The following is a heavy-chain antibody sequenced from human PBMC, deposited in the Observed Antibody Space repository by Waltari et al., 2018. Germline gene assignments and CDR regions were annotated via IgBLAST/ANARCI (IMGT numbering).Heavy chain of an antibody. CDR3: ARARGYYGSGTTNWFDP. J-gene: IGHJ5*02. CDR1: GGTFSSYT. Sequence: QVQLVQSGAEVKKPGSSVKVSCKASGGTFSSYTISWVRQAPGQGLEWMGRIIPILGIANYAHKFQGRVTITSDKSTSTAYMELSSLRSEDTAVYYCARARGYYGSGTTNWFDPWGQGTLVTVSS. D-gene: IGHD3-10*01. CDR2: IIPILGIA. V-gene: IGHV1-69*02.